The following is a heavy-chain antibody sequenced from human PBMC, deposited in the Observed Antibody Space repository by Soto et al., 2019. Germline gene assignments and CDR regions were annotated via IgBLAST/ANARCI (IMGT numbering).Heavy chain of an antibody. CDR3: AREIVEYCSSTSCSGVAY. J-gene: IGHJ4*02. CDR2: ISAYNGNT. Sequence: QVQLVQSGAEVKKPGASVKVSCKASGYTFTSYGISWVRQAPGEGLEWMGWISAYNGNTNYAQKLQGRVTMTTDTSTSTAYMELRSLRSDDTAVYYCAREIVEYCSSTSCSGVAYWGQGTLVTVSS. V-gene: IGHV1-18*01. D-gene: IGHD2-2*01. CDR1: GYTFTSYG.